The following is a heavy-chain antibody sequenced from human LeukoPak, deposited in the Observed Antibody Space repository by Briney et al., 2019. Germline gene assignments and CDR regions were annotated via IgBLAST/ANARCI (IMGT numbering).Heavy chain of an antibody. Sequence: SETLSLTCTVYGASISDFYWSWIRQSPEKGLEWLGYIFHTGSTNYNPSVKSRVTISMDTSKNQFSLRLNPVTAADTAVYYCARHPQEFRSDWFDPWGQGTLVTVSS. CDR2: IFHTGST. CDR1: GASISDFY. J-gene: IGHJ5*02. D-gene: IGHD3-10*01. V-gene: IGHV4-59*08. CDR3: ARHPQEFRSDWFDP.